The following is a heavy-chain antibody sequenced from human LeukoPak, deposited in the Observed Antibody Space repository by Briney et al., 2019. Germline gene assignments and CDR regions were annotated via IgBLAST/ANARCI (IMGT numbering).Heavy chain of an antibody. Sequence: PGGSLRLSCAASGFTFGNYWMHWVRQAPGKGLVWVSRINTDGSSTSYVDSVKGRFTISRDNAKNTLYLQMNSLRAEDTAVYYCAKVSGSSWYDFDYWGQGTLVTVSS. J-gene: IGHJ4*02. CDR2: INTDGSST. D-gene: IGHD6-13*01. CDR3: AKVSGSSWYDFDY. V-gene: IGHV3-74*01. CDR1: GFTFGNYW.